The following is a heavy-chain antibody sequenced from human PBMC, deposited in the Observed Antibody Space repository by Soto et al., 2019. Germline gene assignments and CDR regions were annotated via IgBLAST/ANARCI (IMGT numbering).Heavy chain of an antibody. Sequence: QVQLVQSGAEVKKPGSSVKVSCKASGGTFSSYAISWVRQAPGQELEWMGGIIPISETTNYAQKFQGRVTITADESKSTAYMELSSLRSEDTAVYYCAGSHGSSTSLEIYYYYYYGMDVWGQGTTVTVSS. V-gene: IGHV1-69*01. J-gene: IGHJ6*02. CDR3: AGSHGSSTSLEIYYYYYYGMDV. CDR1: GGTFSSYA. D-gene: IGHD2-2*01. CDR2: IIPISETT.